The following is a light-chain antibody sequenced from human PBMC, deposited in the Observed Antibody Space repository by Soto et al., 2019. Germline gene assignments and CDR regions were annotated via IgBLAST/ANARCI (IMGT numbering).Light chain of an antibody. CDR2: LEGSGNY. J-gene: IGLJ2*01. CDR3: ETWDSNIGI. Sequence: QSVLTQTSSASASLGTSVKLTCSLDSGHTSHIIAWHQQQPGKAPRYLMKLEGSGNYNKGSGVPDRSSGSSSGADRYLTISTLQSEDEADYYCETWDSNIGIFGEGTQLTVL. V-gene: IGLV4-60*03. CDR1: SGHTSHI.